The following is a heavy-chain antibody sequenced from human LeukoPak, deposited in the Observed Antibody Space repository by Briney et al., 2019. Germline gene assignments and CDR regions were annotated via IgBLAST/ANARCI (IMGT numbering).Heavy chain of an antibody. V-gene: IGHV5-51*01. D-gene: IGHD3-10*01. CDR2: IYPGNSDT. J-gene: IGHJ4*02. Sequence: GESLKISCKGSGYSFTNFWIGWVRQMPGKGLEWMGIIYPGNSDTRYNPSFQGQVTSSADKSISTAYLQWSSLKASDTAMYYCARGNYGSGSYYNVAFDFWGQGTLATVSS. CDR3: ARGNYGSGSYYNVAFDF. CDR1: GYSFTNFW.